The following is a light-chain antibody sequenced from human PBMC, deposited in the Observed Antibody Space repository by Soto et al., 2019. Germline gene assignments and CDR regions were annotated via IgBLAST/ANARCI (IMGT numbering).Light chain of an antibody. Sequence: DIQMTQSPSTLSASVGDRVIITCRASQSVSGWLAWYQQRPWKDPNLLIYKASTLKTGVPLRFSVSGSGTEFTLTISTLQPDDFATYYCQQYDSYPLTFGGGTKVEIK. CDR1: QSVSGW. V-gene: IGKV1-5*03. J-gene: IGKJ4*01. CDR3: QQYDSYPLT. CDR2: KAS.